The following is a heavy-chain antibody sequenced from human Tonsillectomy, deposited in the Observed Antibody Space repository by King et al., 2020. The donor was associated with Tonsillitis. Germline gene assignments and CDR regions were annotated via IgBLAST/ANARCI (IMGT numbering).Heavy chain of an antibody. D-gene: IGHD3-9*01. V-gene: IGHV3-23*03. Sequence: QLVQSGGGLVQPGGSLRLSCAASGFTFSSYAMSWVRQAPGKGLEWVSVIYSGGSSTYYADSVKGRFTISRDNSKNTLYLQMNSLRAEDTAVYYCAKDGGAWCYYVILTGYPTSNWSEPWGQGTLVTVSS. J-gene: IGHJ5*02. CDR1: GFTFSSYA. CDR3: AKDGGAWCYYVILTGYPTSNWSEP. CDR2: IYSGGSST.